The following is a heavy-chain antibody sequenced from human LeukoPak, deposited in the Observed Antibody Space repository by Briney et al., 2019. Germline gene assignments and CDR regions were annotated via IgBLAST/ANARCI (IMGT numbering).Heavy chain of an antibody. V-gene: IGHV3-30*18. CDR1: GFTFSSYG. D-gene: IGHD6-19*01. CDR2: ISYDGSNK. J-gene: IGHJ1*01. CDR3: AKGIAVAALQH. Sequence: PGGSLRLSCAASGFTFSSYGMHWVRQAPGKGLEWVAVISYDGSNKYYADSVKGRFTISRDNSKNTLYLQMNSLRAEDTAVYYCAKGIAVAALQHWGQGTLVTVSS.